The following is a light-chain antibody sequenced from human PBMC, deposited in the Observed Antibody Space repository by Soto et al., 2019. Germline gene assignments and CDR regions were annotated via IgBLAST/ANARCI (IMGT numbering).Light chain of an antibody. J-gene: IGKJ1*01. Sequence: DIVLTQSPGTLYLSPGERATLSCRASQSVSSYLAWYQQKPGQAPRLLIYDASNRATGIPARFSGSGSGTDFTLTISSLEPEDFAIYYCQQRSNWWTFGQGTKVDIK. CDR2: DAS. V-gene: IGKV3-11*01. CDR1: QSVSSY. CDR3: QQRSNWWT.